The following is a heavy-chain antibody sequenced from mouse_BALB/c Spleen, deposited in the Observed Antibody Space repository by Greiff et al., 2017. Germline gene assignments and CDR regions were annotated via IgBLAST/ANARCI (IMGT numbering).Heavy chain of an antibody. Sequence: VKLVESGPGLVQPSQSLSITCTVSGFSLTSYGVHWVRQSPGKGLEWLGVIWSGGSTDYNAAFISRLSISKDNSKSQVFFKMNSLQANDTAIYYCARNPYYGDWDFDVWGAGTTVTVSS. J-gene: IGHJ1*01. V-gene: IGHV2-2*02. D-gene: IGHD2-10*01. CDR2: IWSGGST. CDR1: GFSLTSYG. CDR3: ARNPYYGDWDFDV.